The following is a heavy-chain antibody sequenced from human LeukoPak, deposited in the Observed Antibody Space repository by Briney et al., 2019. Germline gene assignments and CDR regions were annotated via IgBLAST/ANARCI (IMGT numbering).Heavy chain of an antibody. CDR3: ARVGTYYYDSSGYYYGGPDY. D-gene: IGHD3-22*01. CDR2: IYTSGST. CDR1: GGSISSYY. Sequence: SETLSLTCTVSGGSISSYYWSWIRQPAGKGLEWIGRIYTSGSTNYNPSLKSRVTMSVDTSKNQFSLKLSSVTAADTAVYYCARVGTYYYDSSGYYYGGPDYWGQGTLVTVSS. J-gene: IGHJ4*02. V-gene: IGHV4-4*07.